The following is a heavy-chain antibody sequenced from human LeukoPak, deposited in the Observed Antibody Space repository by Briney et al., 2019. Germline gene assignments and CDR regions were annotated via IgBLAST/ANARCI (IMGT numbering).Heavy chain of an antibody. Sequence: SETLDLTCSVSGGSLRTYYWSWIRQPAGKGLEWIGRVYTSGGTDYNPSLKSRVTMSVDTSRNRFSLKLSSVTAADTAVYYCARGGSGWPNYFDYWGQGALVTVSS. CDR3: ARGGSGWPNYFDY. V-gene: IGHV4-4*07. D-gene: IGHD6-19*01. CDR2: VYTSGGT. CDR1: GGSLRTYY. J-gene: IGHJ4*02.